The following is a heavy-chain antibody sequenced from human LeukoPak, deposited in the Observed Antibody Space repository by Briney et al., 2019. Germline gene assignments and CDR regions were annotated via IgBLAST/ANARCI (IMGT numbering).Heavy chain of an antibody. Sequence: GGSLRLSCAASGFTFSSYWMHWVRQAPGKGLVWVSRINSDGSSTSYADSVKGRFAISRDNAKNALYLQMNNLRAEDTAVYYCSSGNSHAFDIWGQGTMVTVSS. V-gene: IGHV3-74*01. CDR1: GFTFSSYW. J-gene: IGHJ3*02. D-gene: IGHD4-23*01. CDR3: SSGNSHAFDI. CDR2: INSDGSST.